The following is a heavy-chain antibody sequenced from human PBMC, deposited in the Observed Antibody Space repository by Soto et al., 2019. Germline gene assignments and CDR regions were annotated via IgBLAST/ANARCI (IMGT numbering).Heavy chain of an antibody. D-gene: IGHD2-15*01. J-gene: IGHJ6*03. CDR2: IIPILGIA. Sequence: SVKVSCKASGGTFSSYTISWVRQAPGQGLEWMGRIIPILGIANYAQKFQGRVTITADKSTSTAYMELSSLRSEDTAVYYCARAVSGGTSRGNYYYYMDVWGKGTTVTVAS. V-gene: IGHV1-69*02. CDR3: ARAVSGGTSRGNYYYYMDV. CDR1: GGTFSSYT.